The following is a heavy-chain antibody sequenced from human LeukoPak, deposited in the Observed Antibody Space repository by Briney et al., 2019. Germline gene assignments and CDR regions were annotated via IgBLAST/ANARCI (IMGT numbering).Heavy chain of an antibody. V-gene: IGHV1-2*02. CDR2: INPYSGAT. D-gene: IGHD3-3*01. J-gene: IGHJ4*02. CDR3: ARAEGDTYYDFWSGNPSWYFDY. Sequence: GASVKVSCKASGYTFTDFFIHWVRQAPGQGLEWMGWINPYSGATNYAKNFQGRVTMTRDTSISTAYMELSRLRSDDTAVYYCARAEGDTYYDFWSGNPSWYFDYWGQGTLVTVSS. CDR1: GYTFTDFF.